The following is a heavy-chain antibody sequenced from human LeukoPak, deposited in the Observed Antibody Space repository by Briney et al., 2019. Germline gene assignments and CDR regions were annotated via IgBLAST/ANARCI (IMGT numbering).Heavy chain of an antibody. CDR1: GFTFSSYG. D-gene: IGHD5-12*01. CDR2: IWYDGSNK. CDR3: ARDRGYSGYDQSFDY. V-gene: IGHV3-30*19. J-gene: IGHJ4*02. Sequence: PGRSLRLSCAASGFTFSSYGMHWVRQAPGKGLEWVAVIWYDGSNKYYADSVKGRFTISRDNSKNTLYLQMNSLRAEDTAVYYCARDRGYSGYDQSFDYWGQGTLVTVSS.